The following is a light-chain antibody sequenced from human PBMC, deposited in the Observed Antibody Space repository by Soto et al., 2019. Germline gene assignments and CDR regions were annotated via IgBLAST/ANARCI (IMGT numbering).Light chain of an antibody. CDR2: KAS. V-gene: IGKV1-5*03. CDR1: QTIRSL. CDR3: QHYNSYSEA. J-gene: IGKJ1*01. Sequence: DIQMTQSPSTLSGSVGDRVTITCRASQTIRSLLACYQQKPGKAPKLLIYKASTVTSGVHSRFSGSGSGTEFTLTISSLQPDDFATYYCQHYNSYSEAFGQGTKVDIK.